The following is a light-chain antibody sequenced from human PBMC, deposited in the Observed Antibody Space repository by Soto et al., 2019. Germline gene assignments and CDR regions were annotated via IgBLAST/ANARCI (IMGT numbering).Light chain of an antibody. V-gene: IGLV2-14*01. CDR3: SSYTSSSVI. J-gene: IGLJ2*01. CDR1: SSDVGGYNY. Sequence: QSALTQPASVSGSPGQSITISCTGTSSDVGGYNYVSWYQQHPGKAPKLMIYEVSNRPSGVSNRFSGSKSRNTASLTIPGLQAEDEADYYCSSYTSSSVIFGGGTKLTVL. CDR2: EVS.